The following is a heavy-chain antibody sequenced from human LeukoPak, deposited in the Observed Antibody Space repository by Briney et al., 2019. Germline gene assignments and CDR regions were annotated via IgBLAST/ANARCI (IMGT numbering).Heavy chain of an antibody. D-gene: IGHD3-10*01. CDR1: GFTFSSYE. V-gene: IGHV3-48*03. CDR2: ITRSDSTI. Sequence: GGSLRLSCAASGFTFSSYEMNWVRQAPGKGLEWVSYITRSDSTIYYADSVKGRFAISRDNAKSSLYLQMNSLRVEDTAVYYCARQGSGSGTDSYYMDVWGKGTTVTVSS. CDR3: ARQGSGSGTDSYYMDV. J-gene: IGHJ6*03.